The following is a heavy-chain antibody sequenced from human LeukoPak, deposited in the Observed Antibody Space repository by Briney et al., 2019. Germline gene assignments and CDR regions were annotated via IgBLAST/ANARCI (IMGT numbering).Heavy chain of an antibody. CDR1: GFTLSSYS. CDR2: ISSSSSYI. D-gene: IGHD4-17*01. Sequence: GGSLRLSCAASGFTLSSYSMNWVRQAPGKGLEWVSSISSSSSYIYYADSVKGRFTISRDNAKNSLYLQMNSLRAEDTAVYYCARDKAYGAGGMDVWGKGTTVTVSS. J-gene: IGHJ6*04. CDR3: ARDKAYGAGGMDV. V-gene: IGHV3-21*01.